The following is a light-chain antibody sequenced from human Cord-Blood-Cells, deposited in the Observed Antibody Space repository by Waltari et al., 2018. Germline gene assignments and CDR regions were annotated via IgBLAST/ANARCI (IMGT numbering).Light chain of an antibody. CDR1: QSISSG. CDR2: KAS. CDR3: QQYNSYSLT. J-gene: IGKJ4*01. Sequence: DIQMAPSPSLLSASVGDRVTITCRASQSISSGLAWYQQKPGKAPKLLIYKASSLESGVPSRFSGSGSGTEFTLTISSLQPDDFATYYCQQYNSYSLTFGGGTKVEIK. V-gene: IGKV1-5*03.